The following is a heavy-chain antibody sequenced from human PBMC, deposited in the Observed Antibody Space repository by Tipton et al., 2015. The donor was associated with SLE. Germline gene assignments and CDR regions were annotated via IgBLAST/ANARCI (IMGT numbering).Heavy chain of an antibody. CDR3: ARDPNGGYGSFDY. CDR1: GVSFSGYY. Sequence: TLSLTCAVYGVSFSGYYWGWIRQPPGKGLEWIGRIYYSGSSYYNPSLKSRVTISVDTSKNQFSLKLSSVTAADTAVYYCARDPNGGYGSFDYWGLGALVTVSS. D-gene: IGHD7-27*01. CDR2: IYYSGSS. J-gene: IGHJ4*02. V-gene: IGHV4-34*01.